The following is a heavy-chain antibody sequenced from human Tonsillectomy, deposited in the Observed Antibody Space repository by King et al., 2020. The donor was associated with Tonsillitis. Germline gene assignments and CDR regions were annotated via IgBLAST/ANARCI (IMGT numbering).Heavy chain of an antibody. J-gene: IGHJ4*02. CDR2: ISGDGGST. D-gene: IGHD3-10*01. CDR3: AKDLGAGTYYYGSGSYPAADY. CDR1: GFTFDDYA. V-gene: IGHV3-43*02. Sequence: VQLVESGGGVVQPGGSLRLSCAASGFTFDDYAMHWVRQAPGKGLEWVSLISGDGGSTYYADSVKGRFTISRDNSKNSRYLQMNSLRTEDTALYYCAKDLGAGTYYYGSGSYPAADYWGQGTLVTVSS.